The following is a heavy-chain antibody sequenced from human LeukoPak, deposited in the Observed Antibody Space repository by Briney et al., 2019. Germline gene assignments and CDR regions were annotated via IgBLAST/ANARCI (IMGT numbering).Heavy chain of an antibody. CDR1: GFTFSSYA. Sequence: GGSLRLSCSASGFTFSSYAMYWVRQAPGKGLEYVSAISSNGGSTYYADSVKGRFTISRDNSKNTLYLQMGSLRAEDTAVYYCVKGRYNWRKVRVGLSYYYYYGMDVWGQGTTVTVSS. J-gene: IGHJ6*02. CDR3: VKGRYNWRKVRVGLSYYYYYGMDV. V-gene: IGHV3-64D*06. CDR2: ISSNGGST. D-gene: IGHD1-1*01.